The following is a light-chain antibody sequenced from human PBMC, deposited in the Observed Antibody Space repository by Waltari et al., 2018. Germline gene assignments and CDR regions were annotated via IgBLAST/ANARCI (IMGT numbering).Light chain of an antibody. CDR2: KAS. V-gene: IGKV1-5*03. CDR1: QSIGTW. Sequence: DIQMTQSPSPLSASVGDRVTITCRASQSIGTWLAWYQQKPGKAPNLLIYKASTLEKGVPSRFSGSGSGTEFTLTISSLQPDDFATYYCQQYQTYSSTFGQGTKLEIK. CDR3: QQYQTYSST. J-gene: IGKJ2*02.